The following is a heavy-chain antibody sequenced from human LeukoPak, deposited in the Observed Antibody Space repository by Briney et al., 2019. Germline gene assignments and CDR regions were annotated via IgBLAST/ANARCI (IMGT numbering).Heavy chain of an antibody. V-gene: IGHV1-24*01. CDR1: GYTLTELS. J-gene: IGHJ4*02. Sequence: GASVNVSCKVSGYTLTELSMHWGRQAPGKGLEWMGGFDPEDGETIYAQKFQGRVTMTEDTSTDTAYMELSSLRSEDTAVYYCATASYYDSLVQFDYWGQGTLVTVSS. CDR2: FDPEDGET. CDR3: ATASYYDSLVQFDY. D-gene: IGHD3-3*01.